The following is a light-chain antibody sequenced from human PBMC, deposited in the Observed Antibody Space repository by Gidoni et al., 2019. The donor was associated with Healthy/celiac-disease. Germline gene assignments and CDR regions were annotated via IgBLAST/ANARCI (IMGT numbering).Light chain of an antibody. CDR3: QQYYSTPFT. J-gene: IGKJ4*01. CDR1: QSVLYSSNNKNY. CDR2: WAS. Sequence: DIVMTQSPDSLAVSLGERATIHCKSSQSVLYSSNNKNYLAWYQLKPGQPPKLLIYWASTRESGVPDRFSGSGSGTDFTLTISSLQAEDVAVYYCQQYYSTPFTFGGGTKVEIK. V-gene: IGKV4-1*01.